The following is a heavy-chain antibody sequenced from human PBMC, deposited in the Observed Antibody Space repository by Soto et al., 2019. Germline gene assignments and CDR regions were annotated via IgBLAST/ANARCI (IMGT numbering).Heavy chain of an antibody. J-gene: IGHJ5*02. CDR1: GYSISSGHY. CDR2: IYHTGTT. Sequence: PSETLSLTCEVSGYSISSGHYWGWIRQPPGKGLEWIGSIYHTGTTYYNPSLERRVTMSVDTSKNQFSLRVRSVTAADTSVYYCSRLSISGYYYCFDAWGQRTTVTVSS. D-gene: IGHD3-22*01. V-gene: IGHV4-38-2*01. CDR3: SRLSISGYYYCFDA.